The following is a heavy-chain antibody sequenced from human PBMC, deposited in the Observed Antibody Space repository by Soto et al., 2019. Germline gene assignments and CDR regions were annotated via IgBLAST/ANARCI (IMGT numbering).Heavy chain of an antibody. D-gene: IGHD1-1*01. CDR1: GFTFSDFG. V-gene: IGHV3-33*01. Sequence: QVQLVESGGGVVQPGRSLRLSCAASGFTFSDFGMHWVRQAPGKGLEWVAVIWYDGSHKYYVDSVKGRFTISRDNTNNMLYLQMDSLRAEDTAIYYCARQSLGNIRLRGLDYWGQGTLVTVSS. CDR3: ARQSLGNIRLRGLDY. CDR2: IWYDGSHK. J-gene: IGHJ4*02.